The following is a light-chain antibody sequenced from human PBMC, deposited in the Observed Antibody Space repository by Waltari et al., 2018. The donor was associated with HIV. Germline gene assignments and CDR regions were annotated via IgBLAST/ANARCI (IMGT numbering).Light chain of an antibody. CDR2: EVN. J-gene: IGLJ1*01. CDR1: SSAIGSFDY. V-gene: IGLV2-11*01. CDR3: CSYAGAYTYV. Sequence: QSALTQPRSVSGSPGQSVTISCTGTSSAIGSFDYVSWYQQYPGKAPQVIIYEVNQRPSGVPDRFTGSKSGITASLTISGLQGEDEADYYCCSYAGAYTYVFGTGTKVNVL.